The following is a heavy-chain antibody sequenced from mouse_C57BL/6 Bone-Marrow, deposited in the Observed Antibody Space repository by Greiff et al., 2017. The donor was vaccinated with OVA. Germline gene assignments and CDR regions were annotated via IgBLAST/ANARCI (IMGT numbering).Heavy chain of an antibody. V-gene: IGHV1-19*01. Sequence: EVKLLESGPVLVKPGASVKMSCKASGYTFTDYYMNWVKQSHGKSLEWIGVINPYNGGTSYNQKFKGKATLTVDKSSSTAYMELNSLTSEDSAVYYCARRLLWYFDVWGTGTTVTVSS. CDR2: INPYNGGT. CDR1: GYTFTDYY. D-gene: IGHD2-3*01. CDR3: ARRLLWYFDV. J-gene: IGHJ1*03.